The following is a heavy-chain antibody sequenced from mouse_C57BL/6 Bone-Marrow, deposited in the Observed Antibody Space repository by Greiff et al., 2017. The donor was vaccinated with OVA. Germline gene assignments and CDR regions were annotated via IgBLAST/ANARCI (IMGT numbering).Heavy chain of an antibody. CDR2: ISNLEYSI. J-gene: IGHJ1*03. V-gene: IGHV5-15*01. D-gene: IGHD1-1*01. CDR3: ARQSGLLRYWYFDV. CDR1: GFTFSDYG. Sequence: EVKLVESGGGLVQPGGSLKLSCAASGFTFSDYGMAWVRQAPRKGPEWVAFISNLEYSIYYADTVTGRFTFSRENAKNTLYLEMSSLRSEDTAMYYCARQSGLLRYWYFDVWGTGTTVTVSS.